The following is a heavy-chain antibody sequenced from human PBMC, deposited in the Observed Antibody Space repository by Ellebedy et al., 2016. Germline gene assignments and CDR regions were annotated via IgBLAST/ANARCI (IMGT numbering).Heavy chain of an antibody. V-gene: IGHV3-21*01. Sequence: GGSLRLSCAASGFTFSSYSMNWVRQAPGKGLEWVSSISSSSSYIYYADSVKGRFTITRENAKNSLYLQMNSLRAEDTAVYYCARANIAVAGFDYWGQGTLVTVSS. D-gene: IGHD6-19*01. CDR1: GFTFSSYS. CDR2: ISSSSSYI. J-gene: IGHJ4*02. CDR3: ARANIAVAGFDY.